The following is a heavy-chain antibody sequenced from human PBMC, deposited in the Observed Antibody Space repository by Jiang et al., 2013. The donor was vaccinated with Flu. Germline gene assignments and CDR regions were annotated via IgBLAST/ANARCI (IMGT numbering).Heavy chain of an antibody. J-gene: IGHJ3*02. Sequence: LLKPSETLSLTCAVYGGSFSGYYWSWIRQPPGKGLEWIGEINHSGSTNYNPSLKSRVTISVDTSKNQFSLKLSSVTAADTAVYYCASHIAVAGDAFDIWGQGTMVTVSS. CDR2: INHSGST. D-gene: IGHD6-19*01. CDR1: GGSFSGYY. CDR3: ASHIAVAGDAFDI. V-gene: IGHV4-34*01.